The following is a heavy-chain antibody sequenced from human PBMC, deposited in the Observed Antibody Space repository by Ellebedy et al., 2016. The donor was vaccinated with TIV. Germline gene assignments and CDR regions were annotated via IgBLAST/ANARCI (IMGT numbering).Heavy chain of an antibody. CDR1: GGTFNNYA. V-gene: IGHV1-18*01. J-gene: IGHJ4*02. CDR2: ISTATGNI. CDR3: ARGGTKIRFLEWLPFDY. D-gene: IGHD3-3*01. Sequence: ASVKVSXKASGGTFNNYAISWVRQAPGQGLEWMGGISTATGNINHAQKLLGRVTMTTDTSASTVYMELRSLTSDDTAMYYCARGGTKIRFLEWLPFDYWGQGALVTVSS.